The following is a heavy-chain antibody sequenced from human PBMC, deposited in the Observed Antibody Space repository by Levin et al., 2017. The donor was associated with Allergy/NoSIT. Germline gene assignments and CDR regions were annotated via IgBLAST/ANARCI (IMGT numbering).Heavy chain of an antibody. J-gene: IGHJ6*02. CDR2: ISYNGNIK. V-gene: IGHV3-30*04. CDR3: ARDYWTYTGTRDGAEV. CDR1: GFTFSDYA. D-gene: IGHD1-1*01. Sequence: GGSLRLSCVASGFTFSDYAMHWARQAPGRGLEWVAVISYNGNIKYNADSVQGRFTISRSNSNNTPYLQMNSLRVEGTGVYYCARDYWTYTGTRDGAEVWGQGTTVTVSS.